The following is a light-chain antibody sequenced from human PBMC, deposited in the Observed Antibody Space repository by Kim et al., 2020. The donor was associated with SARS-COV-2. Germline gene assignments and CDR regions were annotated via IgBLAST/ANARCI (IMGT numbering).Light chain of an antibody. J-gene: IGKJ1*01. V-gene: IGKV1-27*01. Sequence: ASVGELITITCRESQGISEYLAWYQQRPGKVPKLLIYGASVLQSGAPSRFSGSGSGTVFTLTISRLQPEDVGTYYCQKYNCAPRTFGQGTKVDIK. CDR3: QKYNCAPRT. CDR2: GAS. CDR1: QGISEY.